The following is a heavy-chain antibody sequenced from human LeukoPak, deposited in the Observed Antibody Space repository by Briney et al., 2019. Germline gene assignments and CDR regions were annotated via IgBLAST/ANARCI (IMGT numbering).Heavy chain of an antibody. J-gene: IGHJ4*02. CDR1: GYTFTGYY. D-gene: IGHD3-3*01. Sequence: ASVKVSCKASGYTFTGYYMHWVRQAPGQGLEWMGWINPNSGGTNYAQKFQGRVTMTRDTSISTAYMELSRLRSDDTDVYYCARDGITIFRVVMTTEYWGQGTLVTVSS. V-gene: IGHV1-2*02. CDR3: ARDGITIFRVVMTTEY. CDR2: INPNSGGT.